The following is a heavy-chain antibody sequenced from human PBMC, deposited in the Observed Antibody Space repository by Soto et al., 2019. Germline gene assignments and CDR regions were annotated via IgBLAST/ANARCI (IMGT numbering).Heavy chain of an antibody. V-gene: IGHV3-7*01. CDR2: IKQDGSEK. D-gene: IGHD1-26*01. Sequence: PGGSLRLSCVASGVSFSGYWMTWVRQAPGKGLEWVANIKQDGSEKYYVDSVKGRFTISRDNAKNSLYLQMNSLRAEDTALYYCARGSYQFDYWGQGTLVTVSS. J-gene: IGHJ4*02. CDR3: ARGSYQFDY. CDR1: GVSFSGYW.